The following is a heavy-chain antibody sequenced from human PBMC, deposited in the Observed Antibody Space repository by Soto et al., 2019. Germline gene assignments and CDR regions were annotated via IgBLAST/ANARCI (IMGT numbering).Heavy chain of an antibody. V-gene: IGHV5-51*01. D-gene: IGHD4-17*01. CDR1: GYSFTSYW. CDR2: IYPGDSDT. Sequence: GASLKISCKGPGYSFTSYWIGWVRQMPGKGLEWMGIIYPGDSDTRYSPSFQGQVTISADKSISTAYLQWSSLKASDTAMYYCASVNTQGHGANHDAFDIWGQGTMVTVSS. J-gene: IGHJ3*02. CDR3: ASVNTQGHGANHDAFDI.